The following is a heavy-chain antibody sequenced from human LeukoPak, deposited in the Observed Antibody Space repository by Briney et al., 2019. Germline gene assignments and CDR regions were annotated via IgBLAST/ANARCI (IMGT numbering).Heavy chain of an antibody. CDR3: ARAGYYYDSSGYYYVDY. CDR2: IYSGGST. V-gene: IGHV3-53*01. CDR1: GFTVSSNY. D-gene: IGHD3-22*01. J-gene: IGHJ4*02. Sequence: GGSLRLSCAASGFTVSSNYMSWVRQAPGKGLKWGSVIYSGGSTYYADSVKGRFTISRDNSKNTLYLQMNSLRAEDTAVYYCARAGYYYDSSGYYYVDYWGQGTLVTVSS.